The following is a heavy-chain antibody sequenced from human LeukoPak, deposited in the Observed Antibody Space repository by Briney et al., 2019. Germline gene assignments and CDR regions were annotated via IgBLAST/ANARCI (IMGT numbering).Heavy chain of an antibody. J-gene: IGHJ4*02. CDR3: ARAYSSSRIDY. CDR2: IDPSDSYT. CDR1: GYIFTNYW. D-gene: IGHD6-6*01. Sequence: GASLQISCEGSGYIFTNYWINGVRELPGKGVEWMGKIDPSDSYTNYSPSFQGHVTFSADKSISTAYLQWSSLKASDTAMYFCARAYSSSRIDYWGQGTVVTVSS. V-gene: IGHV5-10-1*01.